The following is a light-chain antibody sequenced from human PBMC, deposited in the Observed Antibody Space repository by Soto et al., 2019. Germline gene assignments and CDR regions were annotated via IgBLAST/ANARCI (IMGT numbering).Light chain of an antibody. CDR3: QQRASWPST. J-gene: IGKJ4*01. V-gene: IGKV3-11*01. CDR1: QSINTY. Sequence: EIVLTQSPGTLSLSPGERATLSCRVSQSINTYLAWYQQKPGQAPRLLIYEATNRAIGIPARFSGSGSGTDFTLTISSLQPEDFAVYYCQQRASWPSTFGGGTKVDVK. CDR2: EAT.